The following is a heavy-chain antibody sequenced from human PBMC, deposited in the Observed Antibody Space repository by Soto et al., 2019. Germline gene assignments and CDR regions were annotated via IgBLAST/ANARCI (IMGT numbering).Heavy chain of an antibody. CDR1: GYTFTSYG. V-gene: IGHV1-18*01. CDR3: ARGRYGDY. CDR2: ISAHNGNT. D-gene: IGHD1-1*01. Sequence: QVHLVQSGAEVKKPGASVKVSCKASGYTFTSYGITWVRQAPGQGLEWMGWISAHNGNTEYAQKLQGRVIVTRDTSKRTAYMEMRILKSEDPDVYCCARGRYGDYWGQGALVTVSS. J-gene: IGHJ4*02.